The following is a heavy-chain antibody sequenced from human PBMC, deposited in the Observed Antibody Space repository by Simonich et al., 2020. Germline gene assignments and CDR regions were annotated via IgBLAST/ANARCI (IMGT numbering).Heavy chain of an antibody. J-gene: IGHJ4*02. CDR1: GGSFSGYY. V-gene: IGHV4-34*01. CDR3: ARRRKVRGVQYSFDY. Sequence: QVQLQQWGAGLLKPSETLSLTCAVYGGSFSGYYWSWIRHPPGKGLEWIGEINHSGSTNYNPTLKRRVTRSVAPSKNQCSLKLISVTAADTAVYYCARRRKVRGVQYSFDYWGQGTLVTVSS. D-gene: IGHD3-10*01. CDR2: INHSGST.